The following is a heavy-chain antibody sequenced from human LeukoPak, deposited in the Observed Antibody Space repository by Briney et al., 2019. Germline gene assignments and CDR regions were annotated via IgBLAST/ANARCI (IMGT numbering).Heavy chain of an antibody. CDR3: ARGSAYSGYEPFDY. CDR1: GYTFSSYG. Sequence: WASVKVSCTASGYTFSSYGISWVRQAPGQGLEWMGWINPNSGGTNYAQKFQGRVTMTRDTSISTAYMELSRLRSDDTAVYYCARGSAYSGYEPFDYWGQGTLVTVSS. D-gene: IGHD5-12*01. J-gene: IGHJ4*02. CDR2: INPNSGGT. V-gene: IGHV1-2*02.